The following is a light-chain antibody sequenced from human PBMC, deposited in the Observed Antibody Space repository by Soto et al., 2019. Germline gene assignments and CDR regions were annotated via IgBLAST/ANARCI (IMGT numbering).Light chain of an antibody. Sequence: EIVLTQSPGTLSLSPGERATLSCRASQSVSRSYLAWYQQNPGQPPSLLIYATSSRATGIPDRFNGSGSGTDFTLTISRLEPEDFVVYYCQQYGSSPYTFGQGTKLEIK. CDR2: ATS. CDR1: QSVSRSY. J-gene: IGKJ2*01. V-gene: IGKV3-20*01. CDR3: QQYGSSPYT.